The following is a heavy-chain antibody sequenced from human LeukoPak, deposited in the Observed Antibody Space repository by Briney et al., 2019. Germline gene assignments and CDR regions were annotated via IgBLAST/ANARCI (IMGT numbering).Heavy chain of an antibody. CDR2: INPNSGGT. V-gene: IGHV1-2*02. J-gene: IGHJ4*02. CDR1: GYTFTGYY. Sequence: ASVKVSCKASGYTFTGYYMHWVRQAPGQGLEWMGWINPNSGGTNYAQEFQGRVTMTRDTPISTAYMELSRLRSDDTAVYYCARMPVTSARYCSSTSCSYWGQGTLVTVSS. CDR3: ARMPVTSARYCSSTSCSY. D-gene: IGHD2-2*01.